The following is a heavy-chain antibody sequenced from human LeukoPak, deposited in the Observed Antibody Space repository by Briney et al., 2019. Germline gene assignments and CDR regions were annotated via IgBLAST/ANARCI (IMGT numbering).Heavy chain of an antibody. CDR1: GHSISSAYY. CDR2: MYHSGNT. CDR3: ARVITSGYYFFDH. J-gene: IGHJ4*02. V-gene: IGHV4-38-2*02. D-gene: IGHD5-12*01. Sequence: SETLSLTCTVSGHSISSAYYWGWIRQPPGKGLEWIGNMYHSGNTYYNPSLKSRVTISVDTSKNQFSLKLTSVTAADTAVYYCARVITSGYYFFDHWGQGTLVTVSS.